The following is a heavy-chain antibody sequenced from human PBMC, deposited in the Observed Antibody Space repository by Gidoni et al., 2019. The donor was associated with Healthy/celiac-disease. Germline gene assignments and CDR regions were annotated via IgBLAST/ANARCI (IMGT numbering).Heavy chain of an antibody. V-gene: IGHV3-7*03. Sequence: EVQLVESGGGLVQPGGSLRLSGVASGFTFSSYWMSWVRRVTGKGLEGVANIKQDGSEKYYVDSVKGRFTISRDNAKNSLYLQMNSLRAEDTAVYYCARDSPNFDWLLFSYYGMDVWGQGTTVTVSS. CDR1: GFTFSSYW. J-gene: IGHJ6*02. CDR2: IKQDGSEK. CDR3: ARDSPNFDWLLFSYYGMDV. D-gene: IGHD3-9*01.